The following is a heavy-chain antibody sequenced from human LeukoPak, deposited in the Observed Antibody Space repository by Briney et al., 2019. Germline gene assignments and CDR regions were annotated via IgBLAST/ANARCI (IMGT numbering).Heavy chain of an antibody. Sequence: PSETLSLTCTVSGGSISSTNYYWGWIRQPPGKGLEWIASIYYTGSTYQNPSLKSRVTISVDTSKNQFSLNLRSVTATDTAVYYCARRLSSGWAINWFDPWGQGTLVTVSS. CDR2: IYYTGST. D-gene: IGHD6-19*01. CDR3: ARRLSSGWAINWFDP. V-gene: IGHV4-39*01. CDR1: GGSISSTNYY. J-gene: IGHJ5*02.